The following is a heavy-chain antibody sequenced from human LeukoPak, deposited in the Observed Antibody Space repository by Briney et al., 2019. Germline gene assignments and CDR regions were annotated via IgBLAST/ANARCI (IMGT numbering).Heavy chain of an antibody. CDR3: AKIFRYSTDY. J-gene: IGHJ4*02. Sequence: PGGSLRLSCAASGFTFSSYGMHWVRQAPGKGLEWVASIQYDGSNKYYADSVKGRFTISRDNSKNTLYLQMNSLRAEDTAVYYCAKIFRYSTDYWGQGTLVTVSS. CDR1: GFTFSSYG. CDR2: IQYDGSNK. V-gene: IGHV3-30*02. D-gene: IGHD6-13*01.